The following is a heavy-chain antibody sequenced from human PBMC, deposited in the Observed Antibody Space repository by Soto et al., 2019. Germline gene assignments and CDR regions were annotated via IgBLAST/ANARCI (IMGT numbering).Heavy chain of an antibody. CDR3: ERILYGDSPYYYFDY. Sequence: SGPTLVNPTQTLTLTCTFSGFSLSTSGMCVSWIRQPPGKALEWLARIDWDDDKYYSTSLKTRLTISKDTSKNQVVLTMTNMDPVDTATYYCERILYGDSPYYYFDYWGQGTLVTVSS. V-gene: IGHV2-70*11. CDR2: IDWDDDK. CDR1: GFSLSTSGMC. J-gene: IGHJ4*02. D-gene: IGHD4-17*01.